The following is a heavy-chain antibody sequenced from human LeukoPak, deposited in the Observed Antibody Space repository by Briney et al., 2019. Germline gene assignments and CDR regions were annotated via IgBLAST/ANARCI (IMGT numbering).Heavy chain of an antibody. V-gene: IGHV4-59*08. CDR1: GGSMSSYY. J-gene: IGHJ4*02. Sequence: RSEALSLTRTVSGGSMSSYYWSWIRQPPGKGLEWIGYIYYSGSTNYNPPLKSRVTISVDTSKNQFSLKLSSVTAADTAVYYCARHIEGWSSSGWPYYFDYWGQGTLVTVSS. CDR2: IYYSGST. D-gene: IGHD6-19*01. CDR3: ARHIEGWSSSGWPYYFDY.